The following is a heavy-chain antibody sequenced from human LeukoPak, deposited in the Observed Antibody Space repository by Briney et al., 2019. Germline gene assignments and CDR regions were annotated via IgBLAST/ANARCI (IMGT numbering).Heavy chain of an antibody. D-gene: IGHD3-10*01. CDR2: IHYTGRT. CDR3: ARIKEVRRGGPNWFDP. J-gene: IGHJ5*02. Sequence: PSETLSLTCSVSGGSITSSRYYWGWIRQSPEKGLEWIVSIHYTGRTDYNPSLKSRVTISVDTSENQVSLKVRSVTAADTAVYYCARIKEVRRGGPNWFDPWGQGTLVTVSS. V-gene: IGHV4-39*01. CDR1: GGSITSSRYY.